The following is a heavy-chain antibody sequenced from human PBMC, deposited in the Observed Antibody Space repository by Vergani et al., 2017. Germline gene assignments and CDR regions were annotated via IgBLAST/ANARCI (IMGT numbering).Heavy chain of an antibody. CDR2: IYTSGAT. CDR3: ARDGGEYYKYALDV. CDR1: GGSFSTGGQS. J-gene: IGHJ3*01. Sequence: QVQLQESGPGLVKPSQTLSLHCTVSGGSFSTGGQSWTWLPQSAGKGLEWIGRIYTSGATNYSPSLRSRSIMSVHASKKHVSLKLTSVTAADTALYYCARDGGEYYKYALDVWGQGTKVTVTS. V-gene: IGHV4-61*02. D-gene: IGHD2-8*02.